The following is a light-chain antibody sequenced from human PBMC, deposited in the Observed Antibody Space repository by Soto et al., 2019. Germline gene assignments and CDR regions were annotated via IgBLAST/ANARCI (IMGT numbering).Light chain of an antibody. CDR2: DVT. J-gene: IGLJ3*02. CDR3: SEYAGSDNWV. Sequence: QSALTQPPSASGSPGQSVTISCVGDYNFVSWYQQHPGKAPKLMIYDVTKRPSGVPDRFSGSKSGNTASLTVSGLQADDEADYYCSEYAGSDNWVFGGGTKLTVL. V-gene: IGLV2-8*01. CDR1: VGDYNF.